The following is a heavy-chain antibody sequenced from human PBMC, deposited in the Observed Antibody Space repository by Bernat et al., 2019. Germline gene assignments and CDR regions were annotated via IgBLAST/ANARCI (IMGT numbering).Heavy chain of an antibody. V-gene: IGHV1-2*04. CDR1: GYTFTGYY. Sequence: QVQLVQSGTEMRKSGASAKVSCKASGYTFTGYYIHWVRQAPGQGLEWMAWINPNSGGTKYAQRFQGWVTMTRDTSISTAYMELSRVTSDDTAVYYCARAASDALGDFQHWGQGTLLTVSS. D-gene: IGHD3-16*01. J-gene: IGHJ1*01. CDR3: ARAASDALGDFQH. CDR2: INPNSGGT.